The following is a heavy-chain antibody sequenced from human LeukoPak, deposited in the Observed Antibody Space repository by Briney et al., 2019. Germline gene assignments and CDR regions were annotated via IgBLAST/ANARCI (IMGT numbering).Heavy chain of an antibody. CDR3: ARRGSGWYYFDY. D-gene: IGHD6-19*01. CDR1: GGSISSSSYY. J-gene: IGHJ4*02. Sequence: SETLSLTCTVSGGSISSSSYYWGWIRQPPGKGLECIGSIYHSGSTYYNPSLRSRVTISVDTSKNQFSLKLSSVTAADTAVYYCARRGSGWYYFDYWGQGTLVTVSS. CDR2: IYHSGST. V-gene: IGHV4-39*01.